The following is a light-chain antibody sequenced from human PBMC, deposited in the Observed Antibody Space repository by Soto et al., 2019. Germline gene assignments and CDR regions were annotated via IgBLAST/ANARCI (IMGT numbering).Light chain of an antibody. CDR2: KAS. J-gene: IGKJ3*01. Sequence: DIHVTQSPSTLSASVGDRVTITCRASQTINNWLAWYQQKPGKAPKLLVYKASSLESGVPSRFSGSGSGIEFTLTISSLQPDDFGTYYCQQYNGFLFTFGPGTKVDIK. V-gene: IGKV1-5*03. CDR3: QQYNGFLFT. CDR1: QTINNW.